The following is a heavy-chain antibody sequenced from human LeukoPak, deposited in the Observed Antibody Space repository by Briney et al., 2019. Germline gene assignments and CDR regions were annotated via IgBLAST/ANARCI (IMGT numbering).Heavy chain of an antibody. V-gene: IGHV3-23*01. CDR3: AKDVYSSGYYYYFDY. CDR2: ISASGGST. D-gene: IGHD3-22*01. Sequence: GGSLRVSCAASGFTFSSYAMSWVRQAPGKGLEWVSGISASGGSTYYADSVKGRFTISRDNSKNTLYLQVNSLRAEDTAVYYCAKDVYSSGYYYYFDYWGQGTLVTVSS. J-gene: IGHJ4*02. CDR1: GFTFSSYA.